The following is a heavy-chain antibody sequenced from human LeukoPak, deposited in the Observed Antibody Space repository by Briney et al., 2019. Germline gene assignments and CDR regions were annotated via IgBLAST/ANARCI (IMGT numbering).Heavy chain of an antibody. Sequence: SETLSLTCTVSGGSISSYYWSWIRQPPGKGLEWIGYIYTSGSTNYNPSLKSRVTMSVDTSKNQFSLKLSSVTAADTAVYYCARTDILTGRDFDYWGQGTLVTVSS. V-gene: IGHV4-4*08. CDR3: ARTDILTGRDFDY. CDR1: GGSISSYY. D-gene: IGHD3-9*01. J-gene: IGHJ4*02. CDR2: IYTSGST.